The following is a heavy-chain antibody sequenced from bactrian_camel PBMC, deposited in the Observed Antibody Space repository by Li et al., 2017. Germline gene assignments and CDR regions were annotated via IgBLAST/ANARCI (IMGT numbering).Heavy chain of an antibody. Sequence: HVQLVESGGGSVRPGGSLTLSCTASGDTFDANCLGWFRQAPGKQRESVAVINVNDKPTYANSMKDRFTISRDSAKNILYLQMDSLKPEDTAMYYCAADFGVCRFDTRYNYRGQGTQVT. CDR3: AADFGVCRFDTRYNY. V-gene: IGHV3S53*01. CDR2: INVNDKP. D-gene: IGHD1*01. J-gene: IGHJ4*01. CDR1: GDTFDANC.